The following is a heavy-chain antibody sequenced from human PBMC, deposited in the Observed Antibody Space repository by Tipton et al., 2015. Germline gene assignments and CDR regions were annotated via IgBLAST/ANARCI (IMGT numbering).Heavy chain of an antibody. CDR1: GFMFSSYV. J-gene: IGHJ4*02. CDR3: AREGSSWYFGVY. Sequence: SLRLSCEASGFMFSSYVMSWVRQAPGKGLEWVAIISDTGGSPYYADSVKGRFTISRDNSKNTLFLRMRSLRVEDTGVYYCAREGSSWYFGVYWGQGTPVSVSS. V-gene: IGHV3-23*01. D-gene: IGHD6-13*01. CDR2: ISDTGGSP.